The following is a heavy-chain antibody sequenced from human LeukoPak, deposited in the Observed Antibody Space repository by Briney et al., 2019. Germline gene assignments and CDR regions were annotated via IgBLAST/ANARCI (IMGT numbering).Heavy chain of an antibody. CDR1: GFTFSRYS. D-gene: IGHD2-2*01. V-gene: IGHV3-21*01. CDR2: ISSSSSYI. CDR3: ARGTLVSAAAFDI. Sequence: GGSLRLSCAASGFTFSRYSMNWVRQAPGKGLEWVSSISSSSSYIYYADSVKGRFTISRDNAKNSLYLQMNSLRAEDTAVYYCARGTLVSAAAFDIWGQGTMVTVSS. J-gene: IGHJ3*02.